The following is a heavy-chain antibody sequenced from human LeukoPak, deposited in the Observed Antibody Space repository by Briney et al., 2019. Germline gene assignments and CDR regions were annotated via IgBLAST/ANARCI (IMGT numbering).Heavy chain of an antibody. CDR1: GFTFSDYY. V-gene: IGHV3-11*04. Sequence: GGSLRLSCAASGFTFSDYYMSWIRQAPGKGLEWLSYISSSGGAIYYADSVRGRFTISRDNAKNSLYLQMNSLRADDTAVYYCARDSRYNYNYYMDVWGKGTTVTVSS. CDR3: ARDSRYNYNYYMDV. J-gene: IGHJ6*03. D-gene: IGHD1-14*01. CDR2: ISSSGGAI.